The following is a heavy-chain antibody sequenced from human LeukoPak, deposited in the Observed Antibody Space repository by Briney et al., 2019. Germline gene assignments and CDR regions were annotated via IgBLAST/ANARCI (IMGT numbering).Heavy chain of an antibody. J-gene: IGHJ5*02. V-gene: IGHV3-15*01. Sequence: GGSLRLSCAASGFTFSNAWMSWVRQAPGKGLEWVGRIKSKTDGGTTDYAAPVKGRFTISRDDSKNTLYLQMNSLKTEDTAVYHCARLTPPTTSRWLDPWGQGNLVTVSS. D-gene: IGHD1-26*01. CDR2: IKSKTDGGTT. CDR3: ARLTPPTTSRWLDP. CDR1: GFTFSNAW.